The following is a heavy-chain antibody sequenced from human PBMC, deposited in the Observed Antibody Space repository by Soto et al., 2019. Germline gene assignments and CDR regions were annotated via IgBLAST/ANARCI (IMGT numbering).Heavy chain of an antibody. CDR1: GGSISSYY. CDR3: ARFRAGTLDY. J-gene: IGHJ4*02. Sequence: SETLSLTCTVSGGSISSYYWSWIRQPPGKGLEWIGYIYYSGSTNYNPSLKSRVTISVDTSKNQFSLKLSSVTAADTAVYYCARFRAGTLDYWGQGTLVT. V-gene: IGHV4-59*08. D-gene: IGHD6-13*01. CDR2: IYYSGST.